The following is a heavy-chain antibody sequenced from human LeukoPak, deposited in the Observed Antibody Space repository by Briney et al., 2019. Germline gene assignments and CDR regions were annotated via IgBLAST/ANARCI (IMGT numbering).Heavy chain of an antibody. CDR2: IHQSGST. CDR1: GGSFGTHS. Sequence: SEILSLTCAIYGGSFGTHSWTWIRQPPGKGLEWVGEIHQSGSTNYNPSLRSRVIISVDTSKNQFSVRLRSVTAADTAMYFCTRGNMSPGSFHGMDVWGQGTMVT. D-gene: IGHD2-21*01. J-gene: IGHJ6*02. CDR3: TRGNMSPGSFHGMDV. V-gene: IGHV4-34*01.